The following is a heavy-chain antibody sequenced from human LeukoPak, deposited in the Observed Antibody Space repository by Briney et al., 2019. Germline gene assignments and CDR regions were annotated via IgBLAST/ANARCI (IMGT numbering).Heavy chain of an antibody. J-gene: IGHJ6*02. Sequence: PSETLSLTCTVSGGSISSGGYYWSWIRQHPGKGLEWIGYIYYSGSTYYNPSLKSRVTISVDTSKNQFSLKLSSVTAADTAVYCCARDCSGTRKYGMDVWGQGTTVTVSS. CDR1: GGSISSGGYY. CDR3: ARDCSGTRKYGMDV. D-gene: IGHD3-10*02. CDR2: IYYSGST. V-gene: IGHV4-31*03.